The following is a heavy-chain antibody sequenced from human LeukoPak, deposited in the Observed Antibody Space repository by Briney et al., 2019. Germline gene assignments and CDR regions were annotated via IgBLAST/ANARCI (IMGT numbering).Heavy chain of an antibody. CDR3: ARSMIDSGAAFDI. Sequence: GGSLRLSCAASGFTFSSYDMHWVRQAPGKGLEWVAFIRYDGSNKYYADSVKGRFTISRDNAKNSLYLQMNSLRAEDTAVYYCARSMIDSGAAFDIWGQGTMVTVSS. CDR2: IRYDGSNK. J-gene: IGHJ3*02. CDR1: GFTFSSYD. D-gene: IGHD3-22*01. V-gene: IGHV3-30*02.